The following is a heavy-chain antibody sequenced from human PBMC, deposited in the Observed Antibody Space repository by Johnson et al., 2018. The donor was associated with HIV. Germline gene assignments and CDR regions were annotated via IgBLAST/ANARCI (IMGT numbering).Heavy chain of an antibody. V-gene: IGHV3-20*04. CDR1: GFTFDDYG. D-gene: IGHD6-13*01. J-gene: IGHJ3*02. Sequence: MQLVESGGGVVRPGGSLRLSCAASGFTFDDYGMSWVRQAPGKGLEWVSGINWNGGSTGYADSVKGRFTISRDNSKNTLFLQMNSLRAEDTAVYYCAKHSSSWYDDAFDIWGQGTMVTVSS. CDR2: INWNGGST. CDR3: AKHSSSWYDDAFDI.